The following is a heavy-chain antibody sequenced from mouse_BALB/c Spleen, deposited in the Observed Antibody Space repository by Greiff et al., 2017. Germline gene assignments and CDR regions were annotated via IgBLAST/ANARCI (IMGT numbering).Heavy chain of an antibody. J-gene: IGHJ4*01. D-gene: IGHD2-10*02. Sequence: EVQRVESGGGLVQPGGSRKLSCAASGFTFSSFGMPWVRQAPEKGLEWVAYISSGGSTIYYPDTVKGRFTISRDNPKNTLFLQMTSLRSEDTAMYYCARGETLGYAMDYWGQGTSVTVAA. CDR1: GFTFSSFG. V-gene: IGHV5-17*02. CDR3: ARGETLGYAMDY. CDR2: ISSGGSTI.